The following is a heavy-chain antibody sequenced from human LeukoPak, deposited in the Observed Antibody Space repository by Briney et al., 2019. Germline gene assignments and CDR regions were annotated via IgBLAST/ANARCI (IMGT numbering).Heavy chain of an antibody. CDR3: AKGRLQEGTVFRGVITPVDY. CDR2: ISGSGDGT. CDR1: GFTFSSYG. D-gene: IGHD3-10*01. J-gene: IGHJ4*02. V-gene: IGHV3-23*01. Sequence: GGSLRLSCAASGFTFSSYGMSWVRQAPGKGLEWVSTISGSGDGTYYADSVKGRFTISRDNSKNTLLLQMSSLSADDTALYYCAKGRLQEGTVFRGVITPVDYWGQGTLVTVTS.